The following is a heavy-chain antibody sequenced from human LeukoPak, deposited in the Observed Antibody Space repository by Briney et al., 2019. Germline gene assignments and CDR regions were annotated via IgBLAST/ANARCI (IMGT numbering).Heavy chain of an antibody. Sequence: SETLSLTCTVSGGSISSYYWSWIRQPPGKGLEGIGYIYYSGSTNYNPSLKSRVTISVDTSKNQFSLKLSSVTAADTAVYYCARAGGDYYYYGMDVWGQGTTVTVSS. V-gene: IGHV4-59*01. CDR3: ARAGGDYYYYGMDV. CDR2: IYYSGST. J-gene: IGHJ6*02. CDR1: GGSISSYY. D-gene: IGHD3-10*01.